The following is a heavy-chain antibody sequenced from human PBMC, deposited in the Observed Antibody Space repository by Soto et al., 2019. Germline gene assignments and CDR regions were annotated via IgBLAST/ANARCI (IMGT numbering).Heavy chain of an antibody. CDR3: ARLSAGWLDP. D-gene: IGHD6-19*01. Sequence: QVQLQESGPGLVKPSETLSLTCTVSGGYVSSYYWSWIRQPPGKGLEWIGYSGSTNYNPSLKSRVHISVDTSKNQFSLNLSSVTAADTAVYYCARLSAGWLDPWGQGTLVTVAS. V-gene: IGHV4-59*02. J-gene: IGHJ5*02. CDR2: SGST. CDR1: GGYVSSYY.